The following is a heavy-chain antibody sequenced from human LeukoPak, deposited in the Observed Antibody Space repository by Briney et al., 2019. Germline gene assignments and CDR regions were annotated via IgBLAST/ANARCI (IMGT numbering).Heavy chain of an antibody. Sequence: GGSLRLSCAASGFTVSSNYMSWVRQAPGKGLEWVSVIYSGSSTYYADSVKGRFTISRDNSKNTLYLQMNSLRAEDTAVYYCARTPRITIFGVVYGYFDLWGRGTLVTVSS. CDR3: ARTPRITIFGVVYGYFDL. J-gene: IGHJ2*01. CDR1: GFTVSSNY. V-gene: IGHV3-53*01. CDR2: IYSGSST. D-gene: IGHD3-3*01.